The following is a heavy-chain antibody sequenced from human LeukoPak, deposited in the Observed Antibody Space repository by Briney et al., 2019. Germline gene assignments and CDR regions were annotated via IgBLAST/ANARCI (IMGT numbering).Heavy chain of an antibody. J-gene: IGHJ5*01. Sequence: PGGSLRLSCADSGFTFSNYWMTWIRQAPGKGLEWVANIKQDGSEKFYVDSVKGRFTISRDNAKKSLYLQMNSLRAEDTAVYYCARTIRWDASRNWFDSWGQGTLVTVSS. D-gene: IGHD1-26*01. CDR2: IKQDGSEK. V-gene: IGHV3-7*01. CDR3: ARTIRWDASRNWFDS. CDR1: GFTFSNYW.